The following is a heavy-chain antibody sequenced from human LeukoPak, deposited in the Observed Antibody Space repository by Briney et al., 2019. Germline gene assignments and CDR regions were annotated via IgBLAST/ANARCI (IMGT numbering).Heavy chain of an antibody. CDR3: ARHLGYCSSTSCYPWFDP. Sequence: SETLFLTCTVSSGSISSYYWSWIRQSPGKGLEWIGYIYYSGTTDYNPSLKNRVTISVDTSKNQFSLKLSSVTAADTAVYYCARHLGYCSSTSCYPWFDPWGQGTLVTVSS. D-gene: IGHD2-2*01. J-gene: IGHJ5*02. CDR1: SGSISSYY. V-gene: IGHV4-59*01. CDR2: IYYSGTT.